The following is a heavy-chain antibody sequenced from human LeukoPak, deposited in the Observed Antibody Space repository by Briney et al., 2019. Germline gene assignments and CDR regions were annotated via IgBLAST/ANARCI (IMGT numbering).Heavy chain of an antibody. CDR3: ARVRGYSPYYFDY. J-gene: IGHJ4*02. Sequence: SGTLSLTCTVSGGSISSGGYYWSWIRQHPGKGLEWIGYIYYSGSTYYNPSLKSRVTISVDTSKNQFSLKLSSVTAADTAVYYCARVRGYSPYYFDYWGQGTLVTVSS. D-gene: IGHD6-13*01. V-gene: IGHV4-31*03. CDR2: IYYSGST. CDR1: GGSISSGGYY.